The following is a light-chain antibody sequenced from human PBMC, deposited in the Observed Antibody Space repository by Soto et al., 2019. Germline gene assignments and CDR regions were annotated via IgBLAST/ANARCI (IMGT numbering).Light chain of an antibody. CDR2: GAS. CDR3: PQYDNSPLT. J-gene: IGKJ4*01. Sequence: EIVLTQSPGTLSLSPGERATLSCRASQSVSSSFLAWYQQKPGQAPRLLIYGASSRATGIPDRFSGSGSGTVFTLTISRLEPEDFAVYYCPQYDNSPLTFRGGPKVEIK. CDR1: QSVSSSF. V-gene: IGKV3-20*01.